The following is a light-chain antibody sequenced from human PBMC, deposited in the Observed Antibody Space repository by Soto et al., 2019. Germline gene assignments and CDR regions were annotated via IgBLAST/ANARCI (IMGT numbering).Light chain of an antibody. Sequence: DIQMTQSPSSLSASVGDRVTITCRASQSINSYLNWYQQKPGKAPKLLIYAASTLQSGVPSRFSGSGSGTDFTLTISCLQSEDFATYYCQQYYSYPWTFGQGTKVDIK. CDR1: QSINSY. J-gene: IGKJ1*01. CDR3: QQYYSYPWT. V-gene: IGKV1-39*01. CDR2: AAS.